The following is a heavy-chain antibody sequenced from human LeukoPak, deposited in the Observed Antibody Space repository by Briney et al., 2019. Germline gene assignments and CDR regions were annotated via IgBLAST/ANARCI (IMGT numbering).Heavy chain of an antibody. CDR2: INPNSGGT. CDR1: GYTFTGYY. V-gene: IGHV1-2*02. D-gene: IGHD4-23*01. J-gene: IGHJ5*02. CDR3: ARANGGNSDYWFDP. Sequence: GASVKVSCKASGYTFTGYYMHWVRQAPGQGLEWMGWINPNSGGTNYAQKFQGRVTMTRDTSISTAYMELSRLRSDDTAVYYCARANGGNSDYWFDPWGQGTLVTVSS.